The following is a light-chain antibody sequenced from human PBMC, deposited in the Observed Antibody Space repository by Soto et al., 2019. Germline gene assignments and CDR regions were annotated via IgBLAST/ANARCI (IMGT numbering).Light chain of an antibody. CDR1: QSVSIH. Sequence: ETVMTQSPGTLSVSPGERXXXXXXXSQSVSIHLAWYQQKPGQAPRLLIYDTSTRATGIPARFSGSGSGTEFTLTISSLQSEDFAVYYCQQYSNWPPITFGQGTRLEIK. J-gene: IGKJ5*01. CDR3: QQYSNWPPIT. V-gene: IGKV3-15*01. CDR2: DTS.